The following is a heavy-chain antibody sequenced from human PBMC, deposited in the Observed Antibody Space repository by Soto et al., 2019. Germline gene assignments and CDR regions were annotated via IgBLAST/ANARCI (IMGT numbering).Heavy chain of an antibody. Sequence: GASVKVSCKASGYTFTRYYMHWVRQAPGQGLEWMGIINPSGGGTSYAQKFQGRVTMTRDTSTSTVYMELSSLRSEDTAVYYCARDLGDSSGYYYYYGMDVWGQGTTVTVSS. D-gene: IGHD6-19*01. CDR1: GYTFTRYY. CDR2: INPSGGGT. J-gene: IGHJ6*02. CDR3: ARDLGDSSGYYYYYGMDV. V-gene: IGHV1-46*01.